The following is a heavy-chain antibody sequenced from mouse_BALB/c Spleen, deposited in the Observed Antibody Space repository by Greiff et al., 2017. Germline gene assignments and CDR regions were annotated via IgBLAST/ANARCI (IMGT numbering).Heavy chain of an antibody. CDR3: ARQDYRYYYFDY. CDR1: GFTFSSYT. Sequence: EVQLVESGGGLVQPGGSLKLSCAASGFTFSSYTMSWVRQTPEKRLEWVAYISNGGGSTYYPDTVKGRFTISRDNAKNTLYLQMSSLKSEDTAMYYCARQDYRYYYFDYWGQGTTLTVSS. CDR2: ISNGGGST. D-gene: IGHD2-14*01. J-gene: IGHJ2*01. V-gene: IGHV5-12-2*01.